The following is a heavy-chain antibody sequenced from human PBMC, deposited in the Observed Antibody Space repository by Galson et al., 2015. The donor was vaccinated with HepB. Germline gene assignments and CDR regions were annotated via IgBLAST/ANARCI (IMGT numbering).Heavy chain of an antibody. V-gene: IGHV4-34*01. J-gene: IGHJ4*02. CDR1: GGSISSGGYS. Sequence: SETLSLTCAVSGGSISSGGYSWSWTRQPPGKGLEWIGEINHNGSTNYNPSLKSRVTISVDTSKNQFSLKLSSVTAADTAVYYCASGIVVVPAATNSFDYWGQGTLVTVSS. D-gene: IGHD2-2*01. CDR3: ASGIVVVPAATNSFDY. CDR2: INHNGST.